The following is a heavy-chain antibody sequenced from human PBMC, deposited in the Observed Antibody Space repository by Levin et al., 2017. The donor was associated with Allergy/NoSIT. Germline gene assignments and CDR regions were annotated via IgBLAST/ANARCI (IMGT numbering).Heavy chain of an antibody. CDR3: ASAIDADIVVVPAAA. CDR1: GYTFTSYD. J-gene: IGHJ5*02. Sequence: ASVKVSCKASGYTFTSYDINWVRQATGQGLEWMGWMNPNSGNTGYAQKFQGRVTMTRNTSISTAYMELSSLRSEDTAVYYCASAIDADIVVVPAAAWGQGTLVTVSS. D-gene: IGHD2-2*01. V-gene: IGHV1-8*01. CDR2: MNPNSGNT.